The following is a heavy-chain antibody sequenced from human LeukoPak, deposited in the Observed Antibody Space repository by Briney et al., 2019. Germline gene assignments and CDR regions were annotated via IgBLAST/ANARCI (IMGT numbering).Heavy chain of an antibody. CDR1: GFTFSIYS. CDR3: ARDRRGNRGYDTDFDS. CDR2: IGGSSSSL. Sequence: GGSLRLSCAASGFTFSIYSMNWVRQAPGKGLEWVSSIGGSSSSLYYAESVKGRFTISRDNARNSLDLQMNSLRVEDTALYYCARDRRGNRGYDTDFDSWGQGTLVTVSS. V-gene: IGHV3-21*04. D-gene: IGHD5-12*01. J-gene: IGHJ4*02.